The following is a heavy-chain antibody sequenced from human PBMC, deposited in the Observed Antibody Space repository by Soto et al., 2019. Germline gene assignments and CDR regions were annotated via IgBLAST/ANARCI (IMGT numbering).Heavy chain of an antibody. CDR1: GGSISSGGYY. Sequence: LCGGSISSGGYYWSWIRQHPGKGLEWIGYIYYSGSTYYNPSLKSRVTISVDTSKNQFSLKLSSVTAADTAVYYCARGCNSNCRDYWGQGTLVTVSS. CDR2: IYYSGST. J-gene: IGHJ4*02. D-gene: IGHD7-27*01. CDR3: ARGCNSNCRDY. V-gene: IGHV4-31*02.